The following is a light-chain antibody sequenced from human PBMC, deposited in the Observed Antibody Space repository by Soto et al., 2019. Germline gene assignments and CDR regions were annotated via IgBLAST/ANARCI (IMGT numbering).Light chain of an antibody. Sequence: EIVLTQSPGTLSLSPGERATLSCRASRSVTSNFLAWYQEKPGQAPRLLIYGASSRATGIPDRFSGSGSGTDFTLTINGLEPEGFAVYYCRQYGRSLGFAFGGGTKVDIK. J-gene: IGKJ4*01. CDR2: GAS. CDR3: RQYGRSLGFA. V-gene: IGKV3-20*01. CDR1: RSVTSNF.